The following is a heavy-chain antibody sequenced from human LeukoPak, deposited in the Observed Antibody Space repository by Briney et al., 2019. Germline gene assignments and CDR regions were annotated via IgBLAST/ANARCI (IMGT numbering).Heavy chain of an antibody. V-gene: IGHV3-7*01. CDR3: ARDIGDCSSLSCYNHYYYMDV. D-gene: IGHD2-2*02. Sequence: GGSLRLSCAASGFTFSNYWMGWVRQAPGKGLEWVANIKQDGSEKYYVDSAKGRFTISRDNTKSSLYLQMNSLRDEDTAVYYCARDIGDCSSLSCYNHYYYMDVWGKGTTVTVSS. CDR1: GFTFSNYW. J-gene: IGHJ6*03. CDR2: IKQDGSEK.